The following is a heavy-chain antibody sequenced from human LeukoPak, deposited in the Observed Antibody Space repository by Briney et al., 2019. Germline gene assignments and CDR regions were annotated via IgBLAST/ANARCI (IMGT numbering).Heavy chain of an antibody. D-gene: IGHD4-17*01. CDR1: GFLFISYG. J-gene: IGHJ4*02. Sequence: GSLRLSCAASGFLFISYGMHWVRQAPGKGLEWVGVISDDGRNKKYADSVKGRFTISRDNSKDTLYLQMNSLRDEDTAVYYCAKRPSDYGDYVTYFDYWGQGTLVTVSS. CDR2: ISDDGRNK. V-gene: IGHV3-30*18. CDR3: AKRPSDYGDYVTYFDY.